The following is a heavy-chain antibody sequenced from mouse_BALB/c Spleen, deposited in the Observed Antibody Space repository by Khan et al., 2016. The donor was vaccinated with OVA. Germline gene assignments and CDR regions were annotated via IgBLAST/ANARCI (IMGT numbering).Heavy chain of an antibody. V-gene: IGHV7-3*02. J-gene: IGHJ3*01. CDR2: ISKKASGYTT. CDR1: GFTFTDYY. CDR3: VSVDYGYGFAY. D-gene: IGHD1-2*01. Sequence: EVQLQESGGGLVQPGGSLRLSCATSGFTFTDYYLNWVRQPPGKALEWLGLISKKASGYTTAYSPYVKGRFTISIDNSHSILYLQMNTLRAAYSATDYCVSVDYGYGFAYWGQGTLVTVSA.